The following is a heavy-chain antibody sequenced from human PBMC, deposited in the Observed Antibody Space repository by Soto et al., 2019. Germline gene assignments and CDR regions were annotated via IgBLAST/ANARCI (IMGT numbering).Heavy chain of an antibody. D-gene: IGHD3-22*01. CDR1: GFTFSSYG. J-gene: IGHJ4*02. CDR2: ISYDGSNK. V-gene: IGHV3-30*18. CDR3: AKDLRVKYYYDSSGFDY. Sequence: PGGSLRLSCAASGFTFSSYGMHWVRQAPGKGLEWVAVISYDGSNKYYADSVKGRFTISRDNSKNTLYLQMNSLRAEDTAVYYCAKDLRVKYYYDSSGFDYWGQGTLVTVSS.